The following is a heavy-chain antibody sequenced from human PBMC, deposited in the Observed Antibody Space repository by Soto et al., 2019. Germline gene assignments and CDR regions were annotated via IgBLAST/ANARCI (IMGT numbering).Heavy chain of an antibody. J-gene: IGHJ6*02. CDR3: ARGITFGGVLNGMDV. Sequence: QVQLVQSGVEVKKPGASVKVSCKASGYTFTSYGITWVRQAPGQGLEWMGWIDTYNGKPYYAQNLQGRVTMTTDTSTSTAYMELRSLRSDDTAVYYCARGITFGGVLNGMDVWGQGTTVTVSS. D-gene: IGHD3-16*01. V-gene: IGHV1-18*01. CDR1: GYTFTSYG. CDR2: IDTYNGKP.